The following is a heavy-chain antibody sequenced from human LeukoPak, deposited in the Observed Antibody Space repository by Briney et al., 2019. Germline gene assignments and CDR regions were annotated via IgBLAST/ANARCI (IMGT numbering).Heavy chain of an antibody. CDR1: GYTFTGYD. CDR3: ASGGARLRGIAAPPRAFDI. CDR2: INPNSGGT. D-gene: IGHD6-6*01. V-gene: IGHV1-2*02. Sequence: ASVKVSCKASGYTFTGYDMHWVRQAPGQGLEWMGWINPNSGGTNYAQKFQGRVTMTRDTSISTAYMELSRLRSDDTAVYYCASGGARLRGIAAPPRAFDIWGQGTMVTVSS. J-gene: IGHJ3*02.